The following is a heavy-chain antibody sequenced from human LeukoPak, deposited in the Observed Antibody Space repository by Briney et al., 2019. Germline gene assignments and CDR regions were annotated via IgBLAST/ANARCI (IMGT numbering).Heavy chain of an antibody. J-gene: IGHJ4*02. CDR3: ARGGDFWSGSLPN. Sequence: SETLSLTCTVSGGSISSGGYYWSWIRQHPGKGLEWIGYIYYSGSTYYNPSLKSRVTISVDTSKNQFSLKLSSVTAADTAVYYCARGGDFWSGSLPNWGQGTLVTVSS. CDR2: IYYSGST. CDR1: GGSISSGGYY. V-gene: IGHV4-31*03. D-gene: IGHD3-3*01.